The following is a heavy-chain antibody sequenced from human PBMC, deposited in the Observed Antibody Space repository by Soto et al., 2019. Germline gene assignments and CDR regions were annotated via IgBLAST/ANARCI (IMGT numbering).Heavy chain of an antibody. V-gene: IGHV1-3*01. CDR2: INAGNGNT. D-gene: IGHD6-13*01. Sequence: ASVKVSCKASGYTFTSYAMHWVRQAPGQRLEWMGWINAGNGNTKYSQKFQGRVTITRDTSASTAYMELSSLRSEDTAVYYCARAKRYSYYFDYWSQGTLVTVSS. J-gene: IGHJ4*02. CDR1: GYTFTSYA. CDR3: ARAKRYSYYFDY.